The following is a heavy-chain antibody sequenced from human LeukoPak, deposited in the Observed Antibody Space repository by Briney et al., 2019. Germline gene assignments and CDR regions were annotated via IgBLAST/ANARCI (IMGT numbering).Heavy chain of an antibody. V-gene: IGHV3-23*01. J-gene: IGHJ4*02. Sequence: GGSLRLSCAASGFTFRSYGMTWVRQAPGKGLEWVSAISGSSDSTYYADSVKGRFIISRDNSRNTLYLQMNSLRAGDTAVYYCAKSFRSTSLDYWGQGTLVTVSS. CDR2: ISGSSDST. CDR3: AKSFRSTSLDY. D-gene: IGHD2-2*01. CDR1: GFTFRSYG.